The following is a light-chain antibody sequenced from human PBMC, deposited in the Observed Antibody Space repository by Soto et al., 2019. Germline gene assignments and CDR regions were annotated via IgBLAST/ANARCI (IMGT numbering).Light chain of an antibody. J-gene: IGKJ4*01. CDR1: QNINSY. CDR3: QQYQRYPPS. V-gene: IGKV1-16*01. CDR2: DAT. Sequence: DIQMTQSPSSLSASVGERVTIICRASQNINSYLAWFQQKPGKAPKSLIYDATSLQSGVPSRFSGSGSGIHYSLTLSSLQSEDIATYYCQQYQRYPPSFGGGTKLEIK.